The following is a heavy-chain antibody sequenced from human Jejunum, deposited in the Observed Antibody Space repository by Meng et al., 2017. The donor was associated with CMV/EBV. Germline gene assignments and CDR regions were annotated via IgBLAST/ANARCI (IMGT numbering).Heavy chain of an antibody. Sequence: SGFTFSSYAMGWVRRAPGKGLEWISEISGGGASTYHADSVKGRFTISRDNSKNTLYLQMNSLRAEDTALYYCAKDRDGNWYFDLWGRGTLVTVSS. V-gene: IGHV3-23*01. CDR1: GFTFSSYA. CDR2: ISGGGAST. J-gene: IGHJ2*01. D-gene: IGHD3-10*01. CDR3: AKDRDGNWYFDL.